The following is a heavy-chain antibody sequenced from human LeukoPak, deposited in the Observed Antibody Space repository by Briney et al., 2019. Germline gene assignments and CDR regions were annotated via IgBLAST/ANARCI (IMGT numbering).Heavy chain of an antibody. CDR1: EYTFTGYY. Sequence: ASVKVSCKASEYTFTGYYMHWVRQAPGQGLEWMGWINPNSGGTNYAQKFQGRVTMTRDTSISTAYMELSRLRSDDTAVYYCARVDSAIYSSEHYYSYGMDVWGQGTTVTVSS. V-gene: IGHV1-2*02. J-gene: IGHJ6*02. CDR3: ARVDSAIYSSEHYYSYGMDV. D-gene: IGHD6-25*01. CDR2: INPNSGGT.